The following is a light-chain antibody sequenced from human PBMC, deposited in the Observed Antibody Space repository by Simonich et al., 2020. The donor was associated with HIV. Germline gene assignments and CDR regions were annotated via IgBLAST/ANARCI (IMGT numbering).Light chain of an antibody. CDR1: ALPKQY. V-gene: IGLV3-25*03. CDR3: QSADSSGTYVV. CDR2: KGS. J-gene: IGLJ2*01. Sequence: SYELTQPPSVSVSPVQTARITCSGDALPKQYAYWYQQKPGQAPLLVIYKGSERPSGIPEGFSGASSGKTVTLTISGVQAEDEADYYCQSADSSGTYVVFGGGTKLTVL.